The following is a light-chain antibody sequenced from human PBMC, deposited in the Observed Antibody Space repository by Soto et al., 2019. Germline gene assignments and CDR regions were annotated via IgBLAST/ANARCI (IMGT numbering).Light chain of an antibody. V-gene: IGLV1-51*01. Sequence: QSVLAQAPAVSAAPGHKVTISCSGTASNIGNDYVSWYQQLPGEAPQLLIYDNNRRPSGIPDRFSGSRSDTSATLGITGLQTGDEADYYCGAWDSSLNVYVFGTGTKVTVL. J-gene: IGLJ1*01. CDR1: ASNIGNDY. CDR2: DNN. CDR3: GAWDSSLNVYV.